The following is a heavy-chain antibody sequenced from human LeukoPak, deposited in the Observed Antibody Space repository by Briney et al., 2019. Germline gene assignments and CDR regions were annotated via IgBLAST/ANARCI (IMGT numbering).Heavy chain of an antibody. CDR2: IYYSGST. CDR1: GGSISSGGYY. V-gene: IGHV4-31*03. Sequence: PSQTLSLTCTVSGGSISSGGYYWSWIRQHPGKGLEWIGYIYYSGSTYYNPSLKSRVTISVDTSKNQFSLKLSSVTAADTAVYYCARADVLTGYHRTSYYGMDVWGRGTTVTVSS. J-gene: IGHJ6*04. D-gene: IGHD3-9*01. CDR3: ARADVLTGYHRTSYYGMDV.